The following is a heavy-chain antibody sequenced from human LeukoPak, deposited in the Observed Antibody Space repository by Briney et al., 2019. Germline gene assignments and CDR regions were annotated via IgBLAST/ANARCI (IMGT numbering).Heavy chain of an antibody. V-gene: IGHV4-4*07. J-gene: IGHJ4*02. CDR2: FYTSGST. CDR3: ARDYSDGSGYYPLFDN. Sequence: SETLSLTCTVSGGSISSHYWSWIRQPAGKGLEWIGRFYTSGSTNYNPSLKGRVSMSVDTSKNQFSLKLNSVTAADTAVYYCARDYSDGSGYYPLFDNWGQGTLVTVSS. CDR1: GGSISSHY. D-gene: IGHD3-22*01.